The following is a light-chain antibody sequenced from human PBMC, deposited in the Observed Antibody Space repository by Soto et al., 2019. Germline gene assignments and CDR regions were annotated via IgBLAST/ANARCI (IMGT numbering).Light chain of an antibody. V-gene: IGKV3-11*01. CDR2: EVS. CDR1: QSVSSH. CDR3: QQRSNWPPYT. Sequence: EIVLTQSPATLSLSPGERATLSCRASQSVSSHVAWYQQKPGQAPRLLMYEVSKRATGIPARFSGSGSGTDFTFTINSLEPEVFAVYYCQQRSNWPPYTFGQGTKVDI. J-gene: IGKJ2*01.